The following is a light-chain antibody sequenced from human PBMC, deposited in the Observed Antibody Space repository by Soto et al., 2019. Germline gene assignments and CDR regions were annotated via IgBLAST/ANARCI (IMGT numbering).Light chain of an antibody. V-gene: IGKV3-20*01. J-gene: IGKJ1*01. CDR3: NQYGSSPRT. Sequence: ENVLTQSPGTLSLSPGEGATISCRASQSLSSNSLGWYQQKPGQAHRLLIYGASNRSAGISDRFSGSGSGTDFTLTINRVEPADFAVYYCNQYGSSPRTFGQGTKVEIK. CDR1: QSLSSNS. CDR2: GAS.